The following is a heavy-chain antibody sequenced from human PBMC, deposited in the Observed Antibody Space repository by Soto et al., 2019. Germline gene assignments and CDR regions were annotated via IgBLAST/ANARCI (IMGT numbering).Heavy chain of an antibody. CDR3: ARETGYDSCGYYRFQFFQH. CDR1: GFTVMSNY. CDR2: VYSGGST. J-gene: IGHJ1*01. V-gene: IGHV3-53*02. D-gene: IGHD3-22*01. Sequence: EVQLVETGGGLIQPGGSLRLSCAASGFTVMSNYMSWVRQAPGKGLEWVSVVYSGGSTYYADSVKGRFTISRDNSKNTLYLQMNSLGAEDTAVYYCARETGYDSCGYYRFQFFQHWGQGTLVTVSS.